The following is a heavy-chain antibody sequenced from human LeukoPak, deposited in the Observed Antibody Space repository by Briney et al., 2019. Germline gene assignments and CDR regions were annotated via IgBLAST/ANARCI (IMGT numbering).Heavy chain of an antibody. CDR1: GGTFSSYA. V-gene: IGHV1-69*01. D-gene: IGHD6-13*01. J-gene: IGHJ6*02. Sequence: SVKVSCKASGGTFSSYAISWVRQAPGQGLGWMGGIIPIFGTANYAQKFQGRVTITADESTSTAYMELSSLRSEDTAVYYCAREVGSSSPNYYYYYGMDVWGQGTTVTVSS. CDR2: IIPIFGTA. CDR3: AREVGSSSPNYYYYYGMDV.